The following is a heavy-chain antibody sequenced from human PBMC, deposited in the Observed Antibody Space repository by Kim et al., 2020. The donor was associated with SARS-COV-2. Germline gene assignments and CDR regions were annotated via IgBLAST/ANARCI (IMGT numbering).Heavy chain of an antibody. J-gene: IGHJ6*03. Sequence: GGSLRLSCVGSGFRFDHYAAHWVRQVPGKGLEWVALISGDGGRSWYGDSVKGRFTVSRDNRKNSLYLQMNSLRNEDTALYYCAKDKSGKSDYYRDYYYYIDVCGKGTTVTVSS. V-gene: IGHV3-43*02. CDR2: ISGDGGRS. D-gene: IGHD3-3*01. CDR3: AKDKSGKSDYYRDYYYYIDV. CDR1: GFRFDHYA.